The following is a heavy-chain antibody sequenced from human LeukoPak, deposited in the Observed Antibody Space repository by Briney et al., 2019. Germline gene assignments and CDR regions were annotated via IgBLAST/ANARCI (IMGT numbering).Heavy chain of an antibody. V-gene: IGHV1-46*01. J-gene: IGHJ4*02. CDR1: GYTFTSYY. CDR2: INPSGGST. D-gene: IGHD5-18*01. CDR3: ARKNQDTAISYYFDY. Sequence: ASVKVSCKASGYTFTSYYMHWVRQAPGQGLEWMRIINPSGGSTSYAQKFQGRVTMTRDTSTSTVYMELSSLRSEDTAVYYCARKNQDTAISYYFDYWGQGTLVTVSS.